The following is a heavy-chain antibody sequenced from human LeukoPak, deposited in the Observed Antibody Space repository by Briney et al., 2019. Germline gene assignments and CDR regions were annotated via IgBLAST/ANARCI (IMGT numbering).Heavy chain of an antibody. CDR2: IYYSGST. V-gene: IGHV4-39*07. Sequence: SETLSLTCTVSGGSISSSSYYWGWIRQPPGKGLEWIGSIYYSGSTYYNPSLKSRVTISVDTSKNQFSLKLRSVTAADTAVYYCARVSGGYSYGYGDYWGQGTLVTVSS. J-gene: IGHJ4*02. CDR1: GGSISSSSYY. CDR3: ARVSGGYSYGYGDY. D-gene: IGHD5-18*01.